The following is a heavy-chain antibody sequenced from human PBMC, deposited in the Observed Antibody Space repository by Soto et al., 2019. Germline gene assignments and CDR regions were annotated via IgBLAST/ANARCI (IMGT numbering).Heavy chain of an antibody. V-gene: IGHV4-39*07. CDR1: GGSISSGDYY. CDR2: ISYSGST. Sequence: ASETLSLTCAVSGGSISSGDYYWGWIRQPPGKGLEWIASISYSGSTYYNPSLSSRVTISVDRSKNQFSLKLSSVTAADTAVYYCARGPPFRWGQGTLVTVSS. CDR3: ARGPPFR. J-gene: IGHJ4*02.